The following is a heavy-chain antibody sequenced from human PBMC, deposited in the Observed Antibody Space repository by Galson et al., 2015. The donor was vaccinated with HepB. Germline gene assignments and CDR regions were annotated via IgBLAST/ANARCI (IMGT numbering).Heavy chain of an antibody. CDR3: AATRQQWLVHNWFDP. CDR2: ISAYNGNT. J-gene: IGHJ5*02. V-gene: IGHV1-18*01. Sequence: SVKVSCKASGYTFTSYGISWVRQAPGQGLEWMGWISAYNGNTNYAQKLQGRVTMTTDTSTSTAYMELRSLRSDDTAVYYCAATRQQWLVHNWFDPWGQGTLVTVSS. CDR1: GYTFTSYG. D-gene: IGHD6-19*01.